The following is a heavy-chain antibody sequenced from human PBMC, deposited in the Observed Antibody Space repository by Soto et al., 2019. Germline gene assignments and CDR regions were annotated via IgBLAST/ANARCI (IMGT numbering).Heavy chain of an antibody. CDR1: GYMFPIYH. D-gene: IGHD2-8*01. Sequence: PGESLKISCEASGYMFPIYHISWVRQMPGKGLEWVGKIDPSDSRTMYRPSSRARITISVDKSINTAYLECGILKASDTAIYYCARHDSNDNCDFWCQGTHGTVYS. CDR3: ARHDSNDNCDF. V-gene: IGHV5-10-1*01. J-gene: IGHJ4*02. CDR2: IDPSDSRT.